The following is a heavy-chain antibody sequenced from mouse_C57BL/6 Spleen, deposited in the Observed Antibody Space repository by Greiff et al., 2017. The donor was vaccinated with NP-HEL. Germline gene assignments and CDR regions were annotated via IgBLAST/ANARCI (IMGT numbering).Heavy chain of an antibody. CDR2: IDPSDSYT. D-gene: IGHD2-4*01. CDR3: ARGLYYDYWFAY. Sequence: QVQLQQPGAELVMPGASVKLSCKASGYTFTSYWMHWVKQRPGQGLEWIGEIDPSDSYTNYNQKFKGKSTLTVDKSSSTAYMQRSSLTSEDSAVYYCARGLYYDYWFAYWGQGTLVTVAA. J-gene: IGHJ3*01. V-gene: IGHV1-69*01. CDR1: GYTFTSYW.